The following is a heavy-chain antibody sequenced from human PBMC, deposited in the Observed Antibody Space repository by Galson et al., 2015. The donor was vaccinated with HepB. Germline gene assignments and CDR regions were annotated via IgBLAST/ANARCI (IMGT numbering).Heavy chain of an antibody. CDR3: ARGLRVQGNTYFFDF. CDR2: MNPSNTNT. V-gene: IGHV1-8*01. D-gene: IGHD4/OR15-4a*01. CDR1: GYTFTDFD. Sequence: GYTFTDFDMNWVRQAPGQGLEWMGWMNPSNTNTGYAQKFQGRVTMTRDTSINTAYMTLSSLTSDDTAIYYCARGLRVQGNTYFFDFWGQGALVTVSS. J-gene: IGHJ4*02.